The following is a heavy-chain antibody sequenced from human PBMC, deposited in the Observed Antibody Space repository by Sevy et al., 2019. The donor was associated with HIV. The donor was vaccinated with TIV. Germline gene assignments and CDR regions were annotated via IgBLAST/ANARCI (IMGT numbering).Heavy chain of an antibody. J-gene: IGHJ5*02. V-gene: IGHV3-33*01. D-gene: IGHD3-3*01. CDR1: GFTFSSYG. CDR3: ARDARYYDFWSGYSDNWFDP. CDR2: IWYDGSNK. Sequence: GGSLRLSCAASGFTFSSYGMHWVRQAPGKGLEWVAVIWYDGSNKYYADSVKGRFTISRDNSKNTLYLQMNSLGAEDTAVYYCARDARYYDFWSGYSDNWFDPWGQGTLVTVSS.